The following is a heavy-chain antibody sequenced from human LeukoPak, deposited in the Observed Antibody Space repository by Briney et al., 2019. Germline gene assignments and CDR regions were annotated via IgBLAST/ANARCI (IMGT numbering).Heavy chain of an antibody. Sequence: GGSLRLSCAASRFSFSDYTMSWVRQLPGKGLEWVSGIRHSGVDSSYADSVKGRFTIPRDNSKNMLYLQMNSLRDDDTGVYYCARDRRATPMYFFDFWGQGTPVTVSS. J-gene: IGHJ4*02. V-gene: IGHV3-23*01. CDR2: IRHSGVDS. D-gene: IGHD2-15*01. CDR3: ARDRRATPMYFFDF. CDR1: RFSFSDYT.